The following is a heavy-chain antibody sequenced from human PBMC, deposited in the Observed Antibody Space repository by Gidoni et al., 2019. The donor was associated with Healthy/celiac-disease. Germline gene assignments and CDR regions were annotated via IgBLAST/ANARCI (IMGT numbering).Heavy chain of an antibody. CDR3: AKDLLAVAGDYYYYGMDV. D-gene: IGHD6-19*01. V-gene: IGHV3-30*18. Sequence: QVQLVESGGGVVQPGRSLRLSCSASGFTFSSYGMHWVRQAPGKGLEWVAVISYDGSNKYYADSVKGRFTISRDNSKNTLYLQMNSLRAEDTAVYYCAKDLLAVAGDYYYYGMDVWGQGTTVTVSS. CDR1: GFTFSSYG. CDR2: ISYDGSNK. J-gene: IGHJ6*02.